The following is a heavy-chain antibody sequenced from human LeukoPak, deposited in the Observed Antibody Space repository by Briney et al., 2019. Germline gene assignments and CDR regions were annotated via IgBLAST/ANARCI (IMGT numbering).Heavy chain of an antibody. CDR2: IIPIFGTA. D-gene: IGHD6-19*01. Sequence: SVKVSCKASGYTFTSYAMNWVRQAPGQGLEWMGGIIPIFGTANYAQKFQGRVTITADKSTSTAYMELSSLRSEDTAVYYCARGSSGWYLRVYFDYWGQGTLVTVSS. CDR3: ARGSSGWYLRVYFDY. J-gene: IGHJ4*02. CDR1: GYTFTSYA. V-gene: IGHV1-69*06.